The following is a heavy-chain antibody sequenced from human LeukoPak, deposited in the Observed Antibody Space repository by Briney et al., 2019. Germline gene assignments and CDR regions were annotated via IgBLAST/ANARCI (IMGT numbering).Heavy chain of an antibody. CDR3: ARRDITSGIDY. J-gene: IGHJ4*02. CDR1: GGSLSDHY. D-gene: IGHD1-14*01. CDR2: INDSGNT. Sequence: SETLSLACTVSGGSLSDHYWSWIRQPPGKGLEFIGYINDSGNTNYNPSLKSRVTVSIDTSKNQFSLRLSSVTAADTAVYYCARRDITSGIDYWGQGTLVTVSS. V-gene: IGHV4-59*11.